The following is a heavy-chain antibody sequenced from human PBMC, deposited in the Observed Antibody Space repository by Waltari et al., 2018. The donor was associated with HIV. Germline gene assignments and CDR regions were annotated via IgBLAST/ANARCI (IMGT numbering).Heavy chain of an antibody. D-gene: IGHD3-9*01. CDR3: TKGVTYDVLTGFSPFDS. J-gene: IGHJ4*02. Sequence: DVRLLESGGGLVRPGGSLRLSCTASDVRLRTYARSWVRQDPGKGLEWVSSISGTGDFTYYADAVKGRLTVSRDNSKNTVSLQMISLRGEDTAVYYCTKGVTYDVLTGFSPFDSWGQGTLVTVSA. CDR1: DVRLRTYA. V-gene: IGHV3-23*01. CDR2: ISGTGDFT.